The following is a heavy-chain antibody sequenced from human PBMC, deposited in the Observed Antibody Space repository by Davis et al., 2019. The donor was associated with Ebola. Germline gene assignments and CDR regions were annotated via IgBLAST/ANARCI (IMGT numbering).Heavy chain of an antibody. Sequence: GESLKISCAASGFTFRSYDMHWVCQATGKGLEWVSAIGAAGDTYYPVSVKDRFTISRENAKNSLYLQMNSLRAEDTAVYYCARAGFGSTWFDCWGQGILVTVSS. CDR1: GFTFRSYD. CDR3: ARAGFGSTWFDC. CDR2: IGAAGDT. D-gene: IGHD6-13*01. V-gene: IGHV3-13*01. J-gene: IGHJ5*01.